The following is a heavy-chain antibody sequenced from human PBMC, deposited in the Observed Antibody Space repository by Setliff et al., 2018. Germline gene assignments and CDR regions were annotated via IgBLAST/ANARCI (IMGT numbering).Heavy chain of an antibody. J-gene: IGHJ4*02. D-gene: IGHD1-1*01. CDR2: IDPRDDFT. V-gene: IGHV1-69-2*01. Sequence: GASVKVSCKASGYSFSDFYMHWVRQVPGEGLEALGRIDPRDDFTVYAERFKDRLTITADTSTDTSYMEMSSLRFEDTAVYYCAIDYGPTGTPYHWGQGTPVTSPQ. CDR1: GYSFSDFY. CDR3: AIDYGPTGTPYH.